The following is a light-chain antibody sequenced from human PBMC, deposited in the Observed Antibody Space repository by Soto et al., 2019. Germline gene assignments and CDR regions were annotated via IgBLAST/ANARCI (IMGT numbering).Light chain of an antibody. CDR1: QSISSY. CDR2: AAS. V-gene: IGKV1-39*01. J-gene: IGKJ3*01. Sequence: DIQMTQSPSSLSASVGDRVTITCRASQSISSYLNWYQQKPGKAPKLLIYAASSLQSGVPSRFSGSGSGTDFTLTISSSQPEDFATYYCQQSYSTPPFSFGPGTKVDIK. CDR3: QQSYSTPPFS.